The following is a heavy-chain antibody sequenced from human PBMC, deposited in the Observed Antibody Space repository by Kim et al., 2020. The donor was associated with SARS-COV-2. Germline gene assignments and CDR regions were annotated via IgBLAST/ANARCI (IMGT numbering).Heavy chain of an antibody. J-gene: IGHJ6*01. V-gene: IGHV4-59*13. CDR3: AREIMVPSSRYYFYLMEV. D-gene: IGHD3-10*01. CDR1: GGSITGYY. Sequence: SETLSLTCTVSGGSITGYYWSWIRQPPGKGLEWIGYIYNSGSTNYNPSLKSRVTISLDTSNNQFSLKLTSVTAADTAVYYCAREIMVPSSRYYFYLMEV. CDR2: IYNSGST.